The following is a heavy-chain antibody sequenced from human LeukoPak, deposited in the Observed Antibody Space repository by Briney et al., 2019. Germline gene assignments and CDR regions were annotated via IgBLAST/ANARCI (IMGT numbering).Heavy chain of an antibody. Sequence: GGPLRLSCAASGFTFSSYWMHWVRQAPGKGLVWVSRINSDGSSTTYADSVKGRFTISRDNAKNTLYLQMNSLRAEDTAVYYCARDPSYSENLDYWGQGTLVTVSS. CDR2: INSDGSST. J-gene: IGHJ4*02. D-gene: IGHD1-26*01. CDR3: ARDPSYSENLDY. V-gene: IGHV3-74*01. CDR1: GFTFSSYW.